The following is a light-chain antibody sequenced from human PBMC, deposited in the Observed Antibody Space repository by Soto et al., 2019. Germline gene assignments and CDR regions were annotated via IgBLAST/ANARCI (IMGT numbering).Light chain of an antibody. CDR2: DVD. V-gene: IGLV2-14*01. J-gene: IGLJ2*01. CDR1: SNDVGAYHY. Sequence: QSALTQPASVSGSPGQSITISCTGTSNDVGAYHYVSWYQLHPGKAPKLMIYDVDNRPSGVSNRFTGSRSGNTASLTISGLQAEDEANYYCSSYTSSSTYLLFGGGTKVTVL. CDR3: SSYTSSSTYLL.